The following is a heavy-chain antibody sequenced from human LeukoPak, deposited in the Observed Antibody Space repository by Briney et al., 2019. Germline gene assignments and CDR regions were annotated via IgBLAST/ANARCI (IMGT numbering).Heavy chain of an antibody. D-gene: IGHD3-22*01. J-gene: IGHJ4*02. Sequence: PSETLSLTCTVSGGSISSSSYYWGWIRQHPGKGLEWIGYIYHSGNTYYNPSLKSRLTISVDTSKNQFSLQLTSVTAADTAVYYCARTAVVRQSQSQGSSVYFYDYFDYWGQGTLVTVSS. CDR2: IYHSGNT. CDR1: GGSISSSSYY. V-gene: IGHV4-31*03. CDR3: ARTAVVRQSQSQGSSVYFYDYFDY.